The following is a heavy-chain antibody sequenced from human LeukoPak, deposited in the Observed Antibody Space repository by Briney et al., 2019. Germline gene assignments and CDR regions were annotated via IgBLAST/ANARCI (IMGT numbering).Heavy chain of an antibody. J-gene: IGHJ4*02. D-gene: IGHD3-9*01. Sequence: GGSLRLSCAASGFTFSSYSMNWVRQAPGKGLEWVSAISGSGGSTYYADSVKGRFTISRDNSKNTLYLQMNSLRAEDTAVYYCAKDLIDSLGYFDYWGQGTLVTVSS. CDR3: AKDLIDSLGYFDY. V-gene: IGHV3-23*01. CDR1: GFTFSSYS. CDR2: ISGSGGST.